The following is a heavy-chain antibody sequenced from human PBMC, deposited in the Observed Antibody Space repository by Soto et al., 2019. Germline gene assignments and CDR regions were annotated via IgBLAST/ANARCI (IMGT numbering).Heavy chain of an antibody. CDR1: GFTFSSYA. Sequence: QLLESGGGLVQPGGSLRVACAASGFTFSSYAMTWVRQAPGKGLEWVSTIGGSGGDTYYSDSVKGRFTISRDNSRNSLYLQMDSLRAEDTALYYCVRDWSGSSSPCMDVWGQGTTVTVSS. D-gene: IGHD3-3*01. CDR2: IGGSGGDT. V-gene: IGHV3-23*01. CDR3: VRDWSGSSSPCMDV. J-gene: IGHJ6*02.